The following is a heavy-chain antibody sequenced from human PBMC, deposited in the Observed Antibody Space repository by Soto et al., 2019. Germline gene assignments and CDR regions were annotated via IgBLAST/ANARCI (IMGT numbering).Heavy chain of an antibody. D-gene: IGHD3-22*01. CDR3: AKDYYDSSGYSDY. CDR2: ISGSGGRT. Sequence: GGSLRLSCAASGFNCGGYAVSWVRQAPGKGLEWVSAISGSGGRTYYADFVKGRFTISRANSKNTVYLQMNSLRAEDTAVYYCAKDYYDSSGYSDYWGQGTLVTVSS. J-gene: IGHJ4*02. V-gene: IGHV3-23*01. CDR1: GFNCGGYA.